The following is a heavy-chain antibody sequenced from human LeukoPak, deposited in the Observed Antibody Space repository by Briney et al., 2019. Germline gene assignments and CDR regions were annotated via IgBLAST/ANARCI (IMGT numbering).Heavy chain of an antibody. CDR1: GFIFSSYG. CDR3: AKERVGEMGPYDAFDI. D-gene: IGHD2-21*01. Sequence: GGSLRLSCAASGFIFSSYGMHWVRQAPGKGLEWVSAISGSGGSTYYADSVKGRFTISRDNSKNTLYLQMNSLRAEDTAVYYCAKERVGEMGPYDAFDIWGQGTMVTVSS. V-gene: IGHV3-23*01. CDR2: ISGSGGST. J-gene: IGHJ3*02.